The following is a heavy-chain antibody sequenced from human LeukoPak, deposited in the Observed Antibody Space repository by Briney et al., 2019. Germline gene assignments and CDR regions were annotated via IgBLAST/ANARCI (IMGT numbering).Heavy chain of an antibody. D-gene: IGHD2-21*02. V-gene: IGHV3-7*01. CDR2: IKEDGSEQ. Sequence: GGSLRLSCAASGFSFSTYWMTWVRQAPGKGLEWVANIKEDGSEQYYVDSVKGRFTIPRDNAKNSLYLQMNSLRAEDTAVYYCARDREVVVTATYYYYYYGMDVWGQGTTVTVSS. CDR1: GFSFSTYW. J-gene: IGHJ6*02. CDR3: ARDREVVVTATYYYYYYGMDV.